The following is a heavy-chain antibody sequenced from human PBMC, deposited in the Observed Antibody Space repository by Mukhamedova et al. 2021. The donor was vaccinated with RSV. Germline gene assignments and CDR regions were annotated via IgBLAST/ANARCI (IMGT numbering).Heavy chain of an antibody. CDR3: ARDFVQSGYCTPSSCYAGYLEH. V-gene: IGHV1-46*01. J-gene: IGHJ4*02. D-gene: IGHD2-2*01. Sequence: EYMGLINPNDGTTRYAQKFQGRVTMTADTSTRTVHMELSSLTSEDTAIYFCARDFVQSGYCTPSSCYAGYLEHWGRGTLVTVS. CDR2: INPNDGTT.